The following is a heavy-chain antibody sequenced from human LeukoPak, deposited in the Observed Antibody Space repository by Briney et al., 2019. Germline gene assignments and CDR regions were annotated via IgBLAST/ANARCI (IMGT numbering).Heavy chain of an antibody. CDR3: LRSGGY. D-gene: IGHD1-26*01. CDR2: IKPDGSEK. J-gene: IGHJ4*02. Sequence: GGSLRLSCAASGFTFSTYWMNWVRQAPGKGLEWVANIKPDGSEKYFVDSVKGRFTISRDNAKNSLYLQMNSLRAEDTAVYYCLRSGGYWGQGTPVTVSS. CDR1: GFTFSTYW. V-gene: IGHV3-7*01.